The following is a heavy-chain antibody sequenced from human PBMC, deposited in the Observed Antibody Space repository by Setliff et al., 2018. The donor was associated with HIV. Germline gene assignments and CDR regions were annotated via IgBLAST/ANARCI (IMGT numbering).Heavy chain of an antibody. CDR1: GYTSTSYD. V-gene: IGHV1-8*01. D-gene: IGHD4-4*01. J-gene: IGHJ6*02. CDR2: MNPDSGNT. Sequence: GASVKVSCKASGYTSTSYDINWVRQATGQGLEWMGWMNPDSGNTGSAQNFQGRLTITWNTSISTAYMELGSLGSDDTAVYYCARGGSGLHSNPPLPYYYGMDVWGQGTTVTVSS. CDR3: ARGGSGLHSNPPLPYYYGMDV.